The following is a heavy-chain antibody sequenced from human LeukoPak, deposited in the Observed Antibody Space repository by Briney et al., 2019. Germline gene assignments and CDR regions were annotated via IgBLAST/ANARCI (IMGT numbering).Heavy chain of an antibody. CDR2: IYGSGRT. D-gene: IGHD1-1*01. J-gene: IGHJ5*01. V-gene: IGHV4-59*01. CDR3: ASEGTSGTHLNWFDP. CDR1: GGSISSYY. Sequence: SQTLSLTCIVSGGSISSYYWSRIRQPPGKGLEWIGHIYGSGRTNYNPSLKSRVTLSVDTSKNQFSRKLSSVTAADTAVYYCASEGTSGTHLNWFDPWGQGTLVTVSS.